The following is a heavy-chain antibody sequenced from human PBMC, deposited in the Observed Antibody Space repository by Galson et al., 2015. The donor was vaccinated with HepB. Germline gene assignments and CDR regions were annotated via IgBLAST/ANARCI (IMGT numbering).Heavy chain of an antibody. V-gene: IGHV3-53*01. CDR1: GFTVSSNY. J-gene: IGHJ3*02. D-gene: IGHD3-10*01. CDR2: IYSGGST. CDR3: ARDGTHYYGSGGYAFDI. Sequence: SLRLSCAASGFTVSSNYMSWVRQAPGKGLEWVPVIYSGGSTYYADSVKGRFTISRDNSKNTLYLQMNSLRAEDTAVYYCARDGTHYYGSGGYAFDIWGQGTMVTVSS.